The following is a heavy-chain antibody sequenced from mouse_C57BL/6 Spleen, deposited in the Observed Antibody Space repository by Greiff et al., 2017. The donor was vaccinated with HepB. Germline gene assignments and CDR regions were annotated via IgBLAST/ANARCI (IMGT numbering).Heavy chain of an antibody. CDR3: ARWAITTVVARGYFDV. CDR1: GYSFTGYF. V-gene: IGHV1-20*01. J-gene: IGHJ1*03. Sequence: EVQLQQSGPELVKPGDSVKISCKASGYSFTGYFMNWVMQSHGKSLEWIGRINPYNGDTFYNQKFKGKATLTVDKSSSTAHMELRSLTSEDAAVYYCARWAITTVVARGYFDVWGTGTTVTVSS. D-gene: IGHD1-1*01. CDR2: INPYNGDT.